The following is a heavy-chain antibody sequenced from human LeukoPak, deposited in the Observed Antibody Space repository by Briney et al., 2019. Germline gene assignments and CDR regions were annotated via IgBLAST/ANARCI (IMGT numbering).Heavy chain of an antibody. CDR3: AREKYSYGLDPTYYFDY. Sequence: GASVKVSCKASGYTFTSYGISWVRQAPGQGLEWMGIINPSGGSTSYAQKFQGRVTMTRDTSTSTVYMELSSLRSEDTAVYYCAREKYSYGLDPTYYFDYWGQGTLVTVSS. J-gene: IGHJ4*02. D-gene: IGHD5-18*01. CDR1: GYTFTSYG. V-gene: IGHV1-46*01. CDR2: INPSGGST.